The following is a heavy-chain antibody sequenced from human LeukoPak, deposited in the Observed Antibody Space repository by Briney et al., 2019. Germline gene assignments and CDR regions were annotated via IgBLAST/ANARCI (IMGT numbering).Heavy chain of an antibody. J-gene: IGHJ6*03. V-gene: IGHV1-2*02. CDR1: GYTFTGYY. Sequence: GASVRVSCTASGYTFTGYYMHWVRQAPGQGLEWMGWINPNSGGTNYAQKFKGRVTMTRDTSISTAYMELSRLRSDDTAVYYCARGRDSLFLRRVGMDGSGSYSYYMDVWGKGTTVTVSS. CDR2: INPNSGGT. CDR3: ARGRDSLFLRRVGMDGSGSYSYYMDV. D-gene: IGHD3-10*01.